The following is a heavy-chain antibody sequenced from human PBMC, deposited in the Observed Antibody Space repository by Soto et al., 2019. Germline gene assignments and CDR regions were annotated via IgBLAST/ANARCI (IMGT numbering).Heavy chain of an antibody. CDR3: ARVMASSSRGCDH. V-gene: IGHV3-13*01. D-gene: IGHD6-19*01. Sequence: EVQLVESGGGLVQPGGTLRLSCAASGVIFSSHDMHWVRQVTGRGLEWVAAIGAAGDTYFPDSLKGRFTISRENDKNSLYLQMNGLRAGDTGIYYCARVMASSSRGCDHWGRGTLVTVSS. J-gene: IGHJ5*02. CDR2: IGAAGDT. CDR1: GVIFSSHD.